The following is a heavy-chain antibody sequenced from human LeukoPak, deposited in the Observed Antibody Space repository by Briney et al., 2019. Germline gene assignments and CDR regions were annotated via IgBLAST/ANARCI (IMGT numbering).Heavy chain of an antibody. J-gene: IGHJ6*03. D-gene: IGHD3-16*01. CDR1: GYSISSGYY. CDR2: IWHSGIT. Sequence: SETLSLTCAVSGYSISSGYYWGWIRQPPGKGLEWIGNIWHSGITYYNPSLKSRVTISVDTSKNQFSLKLSSVTAADTAVYYCARKRRGGTYYYCYYMDVWGKGTTVTISS. CDR3: ARKRRGGTYYYCYYMDV. V-gene: IGHV4-38-2*01.